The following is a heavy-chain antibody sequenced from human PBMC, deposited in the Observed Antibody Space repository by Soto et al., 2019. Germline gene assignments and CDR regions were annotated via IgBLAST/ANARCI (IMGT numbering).Heavy chain of an antibody. D-gene: IGHD6-13*01. CDR3: ARSIAAAVVFDY. J-gene: IGHJ4*02. V-gene: IGHV1-18*01. Sequence: QAPGQGLEWMGWISAYNGNTNYAQKLQGRVTMTTDTSTSTAYMELRSLRSDDTSVYYCARSIAAAVVFDYWGQGTLVTVFS. CDR2: ISAYNGNT.